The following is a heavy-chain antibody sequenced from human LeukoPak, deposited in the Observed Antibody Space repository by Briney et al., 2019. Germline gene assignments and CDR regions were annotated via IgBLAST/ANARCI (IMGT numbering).Heavy chain of an antibody. CDR3: ARAFGRGYCSTNNCYGWFDP. CDR1: GFTVSSKY. V-gene: IGHV3-66*01. CDR2: IFSGHDT. D-gene: IGHD2-2*01. Sequence: PGGSLRLSCAASGFTVSSKYMSWVRQAPGKGLEWVSVIFSGHDTYYADSVKGRFTISRGSSENTLYLQMNSLRAEDTAVYYCARAFGRGYCSTNNCYGWFDPWGQGTLVTVSS. J-gene: IGHJ5*02.